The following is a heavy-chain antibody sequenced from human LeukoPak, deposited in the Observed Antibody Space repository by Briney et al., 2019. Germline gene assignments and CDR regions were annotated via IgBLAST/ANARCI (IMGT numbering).Heavy chain of an antibody. CDR2: ISYDGSNK. D-gene: IGHD3-10*01. J-gene: IGHJ3*02. CDR1: GFTFSSYA. CDR3: ARARRADLRFGEAFRHSKAVRAFDI. V-gene: IGHV3-30*04. Sequence: GGSLRLSCAASGFTFSSYAMHWVRQAPGKGLEWVAVISYDGSNKYYADSVKGRFTISRDNAKNSLYLQMNSLRAEDTAVYYCARARRADLRFGEAFRHSKAVRAFDIWGQGTMVTVSS.